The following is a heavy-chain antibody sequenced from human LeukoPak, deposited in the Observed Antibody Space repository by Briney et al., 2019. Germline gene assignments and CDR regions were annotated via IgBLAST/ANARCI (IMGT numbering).Heavy chain of an antibody. CDR3: AKDLSSRDYVWGSYRPDFDY. D-gene: IGHD3-16*02. J-gene: IGHJ4*02. Sequence: GGSLRLSCVASGFTFSSYAMSWVRQAPGKGLEWVSSFSGSGGSIYYADSVKGRFTISRDNSKNTLYLQMNSLRAEDTAVYYCAKDLSSRDYVWGSYRPDFDYWGQGTLVTVSS. CDR2: FSGSGGSI. CDR1: GFTFSSYA. V-gene: IGHV3-23*01.